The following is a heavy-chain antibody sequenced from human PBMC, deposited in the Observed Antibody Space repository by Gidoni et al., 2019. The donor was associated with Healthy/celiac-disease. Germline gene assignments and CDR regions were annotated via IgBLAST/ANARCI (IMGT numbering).Heavy chain of an antibody. CDR2: INPNSGGT. D-gene: IGHD2-2*01. V-gene: IGHV1-2*04. CDR3: ARGGGIVVVPAAMGIYGMDV. CDR1: GYTFTGHY. Sequence: QVQLVQSGAEVKKPGASVKVSCQASGYTFTGHYMHWVRQAPGQGLEWMGWINPNSGGTNYAQKFQGWVTMTRDTSISTAYMELSRLRSDDTAVYYCARGGGIVVVPAAMGIYGMDVWGQGTTVTVSS. J-gene: IGHJ6*02.